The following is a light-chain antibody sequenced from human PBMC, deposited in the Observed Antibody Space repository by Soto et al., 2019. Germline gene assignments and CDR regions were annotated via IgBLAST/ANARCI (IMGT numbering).Light chain of an antibody. CDR2: DVS. CDR1: SSDIGAYKY. CDR3: TAHTTSYTLV. J-gene: IGLJ2*01. Sequence: QSALTQPASVSGSPGQTITISCSGTSSDIGAYKYVSWYQQHPGKVPKLIIYDVSDRPSGVSNRFSGSKSGNTASLTISGLRPEDEADYYCTAHTTSYTLVLGGGTKVTVL. V-gene: IGLV2-14*03.